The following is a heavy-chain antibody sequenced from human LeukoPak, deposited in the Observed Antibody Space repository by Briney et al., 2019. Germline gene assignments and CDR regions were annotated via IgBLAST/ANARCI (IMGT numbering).Heavy chain of an antibody. D-gene: IGHD2-15*01. CDR2: ISYDGSNK. CDR3: ATSTVKYCSGGSCYDY. J-gene: IGHJ4*02. V-gene: IGHV3-30*04. CDR1: GFTFSSCA. Sequence: PGRSLRLSCAASGFTFSSCAMHWVRQAPGKGLEWVAVISYDGSNKYYADSVKGRFTISRDNSKNTLYLQMNSLRAEDTAVYYCATSTVKYCSGGSCYDYWGQGTLVTVSS.